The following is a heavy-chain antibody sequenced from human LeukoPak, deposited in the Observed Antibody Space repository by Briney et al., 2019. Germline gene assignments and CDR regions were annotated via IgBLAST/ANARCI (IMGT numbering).Heavy chain of an antibody. J-gene: IGHJ5*02. CDR2: IIPIFGTA. V-gene: IGHV1-69*01. CDR3: ARGSRIAARPSWFDP. Sequence: SVKVSCKASGGTFSSYAISWVRQAPGQGLEWMGGIIPIFGTANYAQKFQGRVTITADESTSTAYMELSSLRSEDTAVYYCARGSRIAARPSWFDPWGQGTLVTVSS. CDR1: GGTFSSYA. D-gene: IGHD6-6*01.